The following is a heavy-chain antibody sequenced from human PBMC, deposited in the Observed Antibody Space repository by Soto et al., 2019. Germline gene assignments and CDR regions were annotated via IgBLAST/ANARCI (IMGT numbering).Heavy chain of an antibody. D-gene: IGHD6-13*01. V-gene: IGHV3-21*04. J-gene: IGHJ4*02. CDR2: ISSSSSYI. Sequence: PGGSLRLSCAASGFTFSSYSMNWVRQAPGKGLEWVSSISSSSSYIYYADSVKGRFTISRDNAKNSLYLQMNSLRAEDTAVYYCAKDQGSSWYEIDYWGQGTPVTVSS. CDR3: AKDQGSSWYEIDY. CDR1: GFTFSSYS.